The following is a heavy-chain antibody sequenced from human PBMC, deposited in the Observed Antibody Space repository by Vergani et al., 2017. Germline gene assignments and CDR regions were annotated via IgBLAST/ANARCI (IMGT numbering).Heavy chain of an antibody. J-gene: IGHJ6*02. CDR1: GFTFNHYA. CDR2: ISGSGGST. Sequence: EVQLLESGGDLVQPGGSLRLSCAASGFTFNHYAMHWVRQARGKGLEWVSGISGSGGSTYYAGSVKGRFTISRDSSKNTLYLQMNSLSAGDTAVYYCAKANPRNSGYDYLYYYHAMDVWGQGPTVTVSS. CDR3: AKANPRNSGYDYLYYYHAMDV. V-gene: IGHV3-23*01. D-gene: IGHD5-12*01.